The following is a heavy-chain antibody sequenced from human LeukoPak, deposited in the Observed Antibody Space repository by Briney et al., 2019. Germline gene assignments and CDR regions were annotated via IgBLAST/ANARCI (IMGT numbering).Heavy chain of an antibody. Sequence: PGGSLRLSCAASGFTFSGSAMHWVRQASGKGLEWVGRIRSKANSYATAYAASVKGRFTISRDDSKNTAYLQMNSLKTEDTVVYYCTRQNYGDYCFDYWGQGTLVTVS. CDR3: TRQNYGDYCFDY. J-gene: IGHJ4*02. V-gene: IGHV3-73*01. CDR2: IRSKANSYAT. D-gene: IGHD4-17*01. CDR1: GFTFSGSA.